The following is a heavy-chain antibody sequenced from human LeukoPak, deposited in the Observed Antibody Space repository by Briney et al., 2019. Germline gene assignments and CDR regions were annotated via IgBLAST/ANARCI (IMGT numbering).Heavy chain of an antibody. CDR3: ARGASY. Sequence: GGSLRLSCAVSGFTFSTYWMNWVRQAPGKGPEWVANIKPDGSEKFYVDSVKGRFTVSRDNAKNLLYLQMNSLRAEDTALYYCARGASYWGQGALVTVSS. J-gene: IGHJ4*02. V-gene: IGHV3-7*04. CDR1: GFTFSTYW. CDR2: IKPDGSEK.